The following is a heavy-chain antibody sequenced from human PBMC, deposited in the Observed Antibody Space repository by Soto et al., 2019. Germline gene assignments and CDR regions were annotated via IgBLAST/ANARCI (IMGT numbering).Heavy chain of an antibody. CDR1: GGTFSSYT. CDR2: IVPIHGIS. D-gene: IGHD6-19*01. V-gene: IGHV1-69*02. Sequence: GASVKVSCKASGGTFSSYTISWVRQAPGQGLEWIGRIVPIHGISNYAQKFQGRVTITADRSTTTAYMELSGLRSQDTAVYYCAVESVQYYSSYYHHYRGQRTPVTVSS. J-gene: IGHJ4*02. CDR3: AVESVQYYSSYYHHY.